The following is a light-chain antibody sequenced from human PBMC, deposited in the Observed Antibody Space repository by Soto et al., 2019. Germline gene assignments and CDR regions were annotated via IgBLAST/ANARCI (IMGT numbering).Light chain of an antibody. CDR1: SSDVGGYNY. J-gene: IGLJ2*01. Sequence: QSVLTQPASVSGSPGQSITISCTGTSSDVGGYNYVSWYQQHPGKAPQLMIFEVSNRPSGVFNRFSGSKSGNTASLTISGLQAEDEADYYCSSYTSSSTLVVFGGGTKLTVL. CDR3: SSYTSSSTLVV. V-gene: IGLV2-14*01. CDR2: EVS.